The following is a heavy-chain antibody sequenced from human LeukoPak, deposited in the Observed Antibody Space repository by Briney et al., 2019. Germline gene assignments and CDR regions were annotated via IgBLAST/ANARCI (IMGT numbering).Heavy chain of an antibody. V-gene: IGHV1-18*01. J-gene: IGHJ6*03. D-gene: IGHD2-2*01. CDR1: GYTFTSYG. CDR3: ARVPVRLVPAATYRGANYYYYMDV. CDR2: ISAYNGNT. Sequence: GASVKVSCKASGYTFTSYGISWVRQAPGQGLEWMGWISAYNGNTNYAQKLQGRVTMTTDTSTSTAYMELRSLRSDDTAVYYCARVPVRLVPAATYRGANYYYYMDVWGKGTTVTVSS.